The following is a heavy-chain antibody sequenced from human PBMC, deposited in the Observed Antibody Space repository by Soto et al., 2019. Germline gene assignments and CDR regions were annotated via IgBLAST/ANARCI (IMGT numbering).Heavy chain of an antibody. CDR2: IYYSGST. CDR1: GGSISSSSYY. CDR3: ARLALGPYAFDI. V-gene: IGHV4-39*01. D-gene: IGHD3-3*01. Sequence: SETLSLTCTVSGGSISSSSYYWGWIRQPPGKGLEWIGSIYYSGSTYYNPSLKSRVTISVDTSKSQFSLKLSSVTAADTAVYYCARLALGPYAFDIWGQGTMVTVSS. J-gene: IGHJ3*02.